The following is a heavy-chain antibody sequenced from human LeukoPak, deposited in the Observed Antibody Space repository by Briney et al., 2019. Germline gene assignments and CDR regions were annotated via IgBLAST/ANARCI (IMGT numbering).Heavy chain of an antibody. CDR3: ARDGDCSSTSCPTDAFDI. CDR2: ISSNGGST. V-gene: IGHV3-64*01. D-gene: IGHD2-2*01. CDR1: GFTFSSYA. J-gene: IGHJ3*02. Sequence: GGSLRLSFAASGFTFSSYAMHWVRQAPGKGLEYVSAISSNGGSTYYANSVKGRFTISRDNSKNTLYLQMGSLRAEDMAVYYCARDGDCSSTSCPTDAFDIWGQGTMVTVSS.